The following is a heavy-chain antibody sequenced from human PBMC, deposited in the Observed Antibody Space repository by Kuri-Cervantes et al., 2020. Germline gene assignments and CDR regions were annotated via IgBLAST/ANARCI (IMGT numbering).Heavy chain of an antibody. CDR3: ASCMTTVNYYYYYMDV. Sequence: GGSLRLSCAASGFTFSSYAISWVRQAPGQGLEWMGGIIPIFGTANYAQKFQGRVTITADESTSTAYMELSSLRSEDTAVYYCASCMTTVNYYYYYMDVWGKGTTVTVSS. V-gene: IGHV1-69*01. CDR2: IIPIFGTA. J-gene: IGHJ6*03. CDR1: GFTFSSYA. D-gene: IGHD4-17*01.